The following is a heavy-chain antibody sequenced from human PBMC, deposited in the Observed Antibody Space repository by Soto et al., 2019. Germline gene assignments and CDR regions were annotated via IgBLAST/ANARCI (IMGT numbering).Heavy chain of an antibody. CDR1: GGTFSSYT. V-gene: IGHV1-69*02. J-gene: IGHJ3*01. Sequence: QVQLVQSGAEVKKPGSSVKVSCKASGGTFSSYTISWVRQAPGQGLEWMGRIIPILGIANYAQKFQGRVTITADKSTSTAYMELSSLRSEDTAVYYCATPGYVVVTAMPGVVWGQGTMVTVSS. CDR2: IIPILGIA. CDR3: ATPGYVVVTAMPGVV. D-gene: IGHD2-21*02.